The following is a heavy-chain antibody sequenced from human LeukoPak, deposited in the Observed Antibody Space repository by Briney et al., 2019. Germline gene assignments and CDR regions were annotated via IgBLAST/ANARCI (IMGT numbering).Heavy chain of an antibody. CDR1: GFTFTNAW. Sequence: GGSLRLSCVDSGFTFTNAWMSWVRQAPGKGLEWIGRIKSKTDGETTNYAEPVRGRFTISRDDSKSAVYLQMNSLKIEDTAVYYRTTDLGTYYHGSQRLIPIDYWGQGTLVTVSS. CDR2: IKSKTDGETT. D-gene: IGHD3-10*01. V-gene: IGHV3-15*01. J-gene: IGHJ4*02. CDR3: TTDLGTYYHGSQRLIPIDY.